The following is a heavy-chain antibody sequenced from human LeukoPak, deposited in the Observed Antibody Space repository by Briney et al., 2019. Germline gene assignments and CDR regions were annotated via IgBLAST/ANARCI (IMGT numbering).Heavy chain of an antibody. CDR2: ISYDGSNK. D-gene: IGHD5-12*01. CDR1: GFTFSSYT. Sequence: PGRSLRLSCAASGFTFSSYTMHWVRQAPGKGLEWVAVISYDGSNKYYADSVKGRFTISRDNSKNTLYLQMNSLRAEDTAVYYCARGGSGYDSFYYYGMDVWGQGTTVTVSS. V-gene: IGHV3-30-3*01. J-gene: IGHJ6*02. CDR3: ARGGSGYDSFYYYGMDV.